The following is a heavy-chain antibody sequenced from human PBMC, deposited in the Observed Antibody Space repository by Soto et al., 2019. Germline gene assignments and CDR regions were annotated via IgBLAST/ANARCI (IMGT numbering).Heavy chain of an antibody. D-gene: IGHD2-21*02. V-gene: IGHV4-38-2*02. CDR1: DSSISSDHY. CDR2: INHSGST. Sequence: SVTISLPWVICDSSISSDHYWGWIAQRPGKGLEWIGRINHSGSTYYNPSLKSRVTISVDTSKNQFSLKLSSVTAADTAVYYCAREAVTAFYYYDGMDIWGQGTTGT. CDR3: AREAVTAFYYYDGMDI. J-gene: IGHJ6*02.